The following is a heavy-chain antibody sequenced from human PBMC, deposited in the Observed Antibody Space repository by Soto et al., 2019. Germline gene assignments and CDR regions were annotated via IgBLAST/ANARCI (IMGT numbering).Heavy chain of an antibody. Sequence: QLQLQESGPGLVKPSETLSLTCTVSGGSISSSIYYWGWIRQPPGKGLEWIGDIYYSGNTHYNPSLESRATISVDTSKNQFSLKVSSVTAADTAVYYCARAPLRDGSYSIPRTFDYWGQGTLVTVSS. J-gene: IGHJ4*02. CDR1: GGSISSSIYY. CDR3: ARAPLRDGSYSIPRTFDY. CDR2: IYYSGNT. V-gene: IGHV4-39*01. D-gene: IGHD1-26*01.